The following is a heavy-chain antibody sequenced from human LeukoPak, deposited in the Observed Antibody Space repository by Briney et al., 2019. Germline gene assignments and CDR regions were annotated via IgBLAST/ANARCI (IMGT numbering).Heavy chain of an antibody. V-gene: IGHV5-51*01. J-gene: IGHJ3*02. CDR1: GYSFTSYW. CDR2: IYPGDSDT. CDR3: ARPNRGYSYAGLDAFDI. D-gene: IGHD5-18*01. Sequence: GESLKISCKGSGYSFTSYWIGWVRQTPGKGLEWMGIIYPGDSDTRYSPSFQGQVTISADKSISTAYLQWSSLKASDTAVYYCARPNRGYSYAGLDAFDIWGQGTMVTVSS.